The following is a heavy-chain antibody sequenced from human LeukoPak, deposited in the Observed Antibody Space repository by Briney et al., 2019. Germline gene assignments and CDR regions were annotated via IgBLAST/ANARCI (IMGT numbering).Heavy chain of an antibody. V-gene: IGHV3-53*01. D-gene: IGHD3-9*01. CDR3: AKDSSYYDILTGINYYYYMDV. CDR1: GFTVSSNS. Sequence: GGSLRLSCTVSGFTVSSNSMSWVRQAPGKGLEWVSFIYSGTIHYSDSVKGRFTISRDNSKNTLYLQMNSLRAEDTAVYYCAKDSSYYDILTGINYYYYMDVWGKGTTVTVSS. J-gene: IGHJ6*03. CDR2: IYSGTI.